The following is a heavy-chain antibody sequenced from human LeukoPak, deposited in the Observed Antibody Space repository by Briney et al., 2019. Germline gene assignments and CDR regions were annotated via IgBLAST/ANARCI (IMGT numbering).Heavy chain of an antibody. Sequence: ASVKVSCKASGYTFSDYYRHWVRQAPGQGLEWIGWINPNSGGTKYAQKFQGRVTMTRDASISTAYIEVSRLRSDDTAVYYCMREVGSINWYAYWGQGTLVTVSS. D-gene: IGHD6-13*01. V-gene: IGHV1-2*02. J-gene: IGHJ5*01. CDR1: GYTFSDYY. CDR2: INPNSGGT. CDR3: MREVGSINWYAY.